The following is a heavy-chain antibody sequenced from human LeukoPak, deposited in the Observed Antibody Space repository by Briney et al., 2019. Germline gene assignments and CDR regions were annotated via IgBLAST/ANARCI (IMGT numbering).Heavy chain of an antibody. Sequence: PSETLSLTCTVSGGSISSYSWSWIRQPPGKGLEWSGYISYSGSTNYNPSLKSRGTISVDTSKNQFSLKLRSVTAADTAVYYCARGIDYGDFQHWGQGTLVTVSS. D-gene: IGHD4-17*01. V-gene: IGHV4-59*01. CDR2: ISYSGST. CDR3: ARGIDYGDFQH. CDR1: GGSISSYS. J-gene: IGHJ1*01.